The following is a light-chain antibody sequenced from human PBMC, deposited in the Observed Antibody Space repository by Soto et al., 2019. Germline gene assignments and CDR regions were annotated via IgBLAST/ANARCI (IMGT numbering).Light chain of an antibody. V-gene: IGKV1-27*01. CDR2: AAS. J-gene: IGKJ4*01. Sequence: DIQMTQSPSSLSASVGDRDTITCRASQGISTYLAWYQQKPGKVPKLLISAASSLQSGLPSQFSGSGSGSDITLTICSLQRDYVATYYCQKYNRAHRFCAWTKVEIK. CDR3: QKYNRAHR. CDR1: QGISTY.